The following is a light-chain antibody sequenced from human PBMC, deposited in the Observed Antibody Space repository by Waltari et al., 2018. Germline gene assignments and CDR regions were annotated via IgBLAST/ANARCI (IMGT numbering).Light chain of an antibody. CDR2: KAS. J-gene: IGKJ1*01. Sequence: DIQMTQSPSTLSATVGDRVTITCRASQTINTWLAWHQQKPGRAPKLLIYKASNLESGVPSRFSGSGSGTEFTLTISSLQPDDFATYYCLQYNGEPRTFGQGTKVEVK. CDR1: QTINTW. CDR3: LQYNGEPRT. V-gene: IGKV1-5*03.